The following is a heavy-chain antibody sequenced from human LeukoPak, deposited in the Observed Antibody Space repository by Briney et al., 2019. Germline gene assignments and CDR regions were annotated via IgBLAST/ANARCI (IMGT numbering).Heavy chain of an antibody. CDR3: ARDEGFDILTGYDY. V-gene: IGHV3-74*01. CDR1: GFTFSNYW. Sequence: GGSLRLSCAASGFTFSNYWMHWVRQAPGKGLVWVSRINSDGSSTSYADSVKGRFTISRDNAKNTLYLQMNSLRAEDTAVYYCARDEGFDILTGYDYWGQGTLVTVSS. D-gene: IGHD3-9*01. J-gene: IGHJ4*02. CDR2: INSDGSST.